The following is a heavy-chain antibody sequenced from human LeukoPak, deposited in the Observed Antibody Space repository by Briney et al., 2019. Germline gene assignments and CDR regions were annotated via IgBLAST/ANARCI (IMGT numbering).Heavy chain of an antibody. J-gene: IGHJ5*02. CDR3: TRRGYHNWFDP. CDR1: GFTFSSYA. CDR2: IRSKAYGGTT. D-gene: IGHD5-18*01. V-gene: IGHV3-49*04. Sequence: GGSLRLSCAASGFTFSSYAMSWVRQAPGKGLEWVGFIRSKAYGGTTEYAASVKGRFTVSRDDSKSIAYLQMNSLKTEDTAVYYCTRRGYHNWFDPWGQGTLVTVSS.